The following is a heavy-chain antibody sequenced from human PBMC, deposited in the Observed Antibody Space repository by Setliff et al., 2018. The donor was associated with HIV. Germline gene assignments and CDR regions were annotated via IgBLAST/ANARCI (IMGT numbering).Heavy chain of an antibody. CDR3: ARATGPTYYFDF. CDR2: VNAGGST. V-gene: IGHV4-34*01. CDR1: GGSFSGYY. J-gene: IGHJ4*01. Sequence: SETLSLTCAVYGGSFSGYYWSWIRQSPGEGLEWIGEVNAGGSTNYNPSLKSRVTISMDTSKNQFSLRVTSVTAADTALYFCARATGPTYYFDFWGHGNLVTVSS.